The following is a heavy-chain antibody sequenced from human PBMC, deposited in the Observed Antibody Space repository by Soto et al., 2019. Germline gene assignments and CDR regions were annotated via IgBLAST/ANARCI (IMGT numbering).Heavy chain of an antibody. J-gene: IGHJ4*02. CDR2: SSAYNGNT. V-gene: IGHV1-18*01. CDR1: GYTFTSSSYG. Sequence: ASVKVSCKASGYTFTSSSYGISWVRQAPGQGLEWMGWSSAYNGNTNYAQKLQGRVTMTTDTSTTTAYMELRSLRSDDTAVYYCARTDSRPQDFDYWGQGTLVTVSS. D-gene: IGHD6-13*01. CDR3: ARTDSRPQDFDY.